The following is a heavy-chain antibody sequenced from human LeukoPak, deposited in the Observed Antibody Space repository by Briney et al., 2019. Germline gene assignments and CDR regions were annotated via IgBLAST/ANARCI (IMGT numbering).Heavy chain of an antibody. J-gene: IGHJ6*02. Sequence: GGSLRLSCAASGFTFSSYGMHWVRQAPGKGLEWVAVISYDGSNKYYADSVKGRFTISRDNSKNTLYLQMNSLRAEDTAVYYCAKEPSPDYCYGMDVWGQGTTVTVSS. V-gene: IGHV3-30*18. CDR2: ISYDGSNK. D-gene: IGHD2-2*01. CDR1: GFTFSSYG. CDR3: AKEPSPDYCYGMDV.